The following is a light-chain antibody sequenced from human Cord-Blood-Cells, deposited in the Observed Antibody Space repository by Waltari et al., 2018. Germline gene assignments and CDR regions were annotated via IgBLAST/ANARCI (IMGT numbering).Light chain of an antibody. Sequence: QSALTQPASVSGSPGQSLTISCTGTSSDVGGYNYVSWYQQHPGKAPKLMIYEVSNRPSGVSQCVSGSKSGNTASLTISGLQAEDEADYYCSSYTSNSTLYVFGTGTKVTVL. CDR3: SSYTSNSTLYV. CDR2: EVS. V-gene: IGLV2-14*01. J-gene: IGLJ1*01. CDR1: SSDVGGYNY.